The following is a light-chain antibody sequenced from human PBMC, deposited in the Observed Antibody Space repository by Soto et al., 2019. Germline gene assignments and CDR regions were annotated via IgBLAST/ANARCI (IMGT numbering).Light chain of an antibody. CDR2: EVS. CDR3: SSYTSSNNVV. J-gene: IGLJ2*01. V-gene: IGLV2-14*01. Sequence: QSVLTQPASVSGCPGPSITISCTGTSSDVGDYNYVSWYQQHPGKVPKLMIYEVSNRPSGVSNRFSGSKSGNTASLTISGLQAEDEADYYCSSYTSSNNVVFGGGTKVTV. CDR1: SSDVGDYNY.